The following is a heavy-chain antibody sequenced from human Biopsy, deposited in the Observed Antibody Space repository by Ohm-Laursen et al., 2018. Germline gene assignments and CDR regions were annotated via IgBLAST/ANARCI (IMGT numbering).Heavy chain of an antibody. CDR2: INCKTGAT. V-gene: IGHV1-2*02. Sequence: GASVKVSCKASSYTFTDYNIHWMRQAPGQGLEWLGYINCKTGATNYAQKFQGTVPMTRDTSISTAYLALGSLRSADTSIYYCARDPLNGHKHFDYWGQGSLVTVSS. D-gene: IGHD2-8*01. J-gene: IGHJ4*02. CDR1: SYTFTDYN. CDR3: ARDPLNGHKHFDY.